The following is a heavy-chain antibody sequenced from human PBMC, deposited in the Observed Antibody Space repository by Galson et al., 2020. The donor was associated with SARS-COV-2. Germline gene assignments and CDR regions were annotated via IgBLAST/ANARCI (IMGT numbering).Heavy chain of an antibody. CDR1: GFTFSSYA. Sequence: GESLKIPCAASGFTFSSYAMSWVRQSPGKGLEWVSLNSASGSDTFYADPVKGRLTISRDNYRYTLFLQMDSLRAEDTAVYYCAKRYSGSRYWYFDLWGRGTLVTVSS. J-gene: IGHJ2*01. CDR3: AKRYSGSRYWYFDL. D-gene: IGHD1-26*01. V-gene: IGHV3-23*01. CDR2: NSASGSDT.